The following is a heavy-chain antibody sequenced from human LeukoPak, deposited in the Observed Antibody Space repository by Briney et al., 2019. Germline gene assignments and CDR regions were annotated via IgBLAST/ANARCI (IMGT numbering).Heavy chain of an antibody. CDR3: ASGGGSRWDSAQFDP. D-gene: IGHD6-13*01. Sequence: SETLSLTCNVSGGSIGSSSYYWGWIRQPPGKGLEWIGSLYYSGSTYYNPSLKSRVAISVDTSKSQFILKLASVTAADTAVYFCASGGGSRWDSAQFDPWGQGTLVTVSS. J-gene: IGHJ5*02. CDR1: GGSIGSSSYY. V-gene: IGHV4-39*01. CDR2: LYYSGST.